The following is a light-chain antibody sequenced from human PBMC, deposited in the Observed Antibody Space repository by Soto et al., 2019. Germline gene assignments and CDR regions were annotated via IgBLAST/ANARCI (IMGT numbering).Light chain of an antibody. Sequence: DIQMTQSPSSVSASVGDRVTITCRASQGISRWLAWYQKKPGRAPKLLIYAASSLQSGVPVRFSGSGSGTDFTLSISSLETEDVATYFCQQLDSFPLNFGQGTRLEIK. J-gene: IGKJ5*01. CDR2: AAS. CDR3: QQLDSFPLN. CDR1: QGISRW. V-gene: IGKV1-12*01.